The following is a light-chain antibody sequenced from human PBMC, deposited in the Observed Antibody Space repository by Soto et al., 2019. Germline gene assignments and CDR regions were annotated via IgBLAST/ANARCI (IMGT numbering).Light chain of an antibody. Sequence: IMMTQSPATLSVSPGEGATLSCRASQSIENKLAWYHQRPGQPPRLLIYGASTRATGIPVRFSGSGSGTDFTLYISVLQSEDFGVYYCQQYRSWRTFGQGTTLEVK. CDR2: GAS. CDR1: QSIENK. J-gene: IGKJ1*01. V-gene: IGKV3D-15*01. CDR3: QQYRSWRT.